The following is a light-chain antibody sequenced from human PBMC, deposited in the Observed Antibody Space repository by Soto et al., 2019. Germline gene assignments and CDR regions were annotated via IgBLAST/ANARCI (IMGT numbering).Light chain of an antibody. CDR2: EDT. CDR3: SSYAGSTTYVV. V-gene: IGLV2-23*01. J-gene: IGLJ2*01. Sequence: QSVLTQPASVSGSPGQSITISCTGTSSDVGSYNLVSWYQQHPGKAPNLMIYEDTKRPSGVSNRFSGSKSGNTASLTISGLQAEDEADYYCSSYAGSTTYVVFGGGTKLTVL. CDR1: SSDVGSYNL.